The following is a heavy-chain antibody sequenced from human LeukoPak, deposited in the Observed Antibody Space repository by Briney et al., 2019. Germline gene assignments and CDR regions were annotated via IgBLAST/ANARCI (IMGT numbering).Heavy chain of an antibody. CDR1: GFTFSSYG. D-gene: IGHD2-21*01. CDR2: ISYDGSNK. CDR3: AKDLVANAGEWFDP. J-gene: IGHJ5*02. Sequence: GGSLRLSCAASGFTFSSYGMHWVRQAPGKGLEWVAVISYDGSNKYYADSVKGRFTISRDNSKNTLYLQMNSLRAEDTAVYYCAKDLVANAGEWFDPWGQGTLVTVPS. V-gene: IGHV3-30*18.